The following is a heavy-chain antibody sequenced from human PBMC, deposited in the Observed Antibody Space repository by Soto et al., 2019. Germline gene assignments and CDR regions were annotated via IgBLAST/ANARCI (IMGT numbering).Heavy chain of an antibody. D-gene: IGHD2-21*01. Sequence: ASVNVSCKASGYTFTDYAIHWVRQAPGQRLELMGWIAPGNGNTKYSQNFQGRVTITRDTSATTAYMELSSLKSEDTAVYYCAKGSRMWTPDYWGQGTLVTVSS. J-gene: IGHJ4*02. CDR2: IAPGNGNT. CDR3: AKGSRMWTPDY. CDR1: GYTFTDYA. V-gene: IGHV1-3*01.